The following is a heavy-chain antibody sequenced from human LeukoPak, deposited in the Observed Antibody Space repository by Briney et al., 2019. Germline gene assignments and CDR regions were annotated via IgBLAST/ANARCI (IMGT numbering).Heavy chain of an antibody. CDR2: ISSSSSYI. CDR3: ARQANSRGYYYYYYMDV. CDR1: GFTFSSYE. V-gene: IGHV3-21*01. J-gene: IGHJ6*03. Sequence: GGSLRLSCAASGFTFSSYEMNWVRQAPGKGLEWVSSISSSSSYIYYADSVKGRFTISRDNAKNSLYLQMNSLRAEDTAVYYCARQANSRGYYYYYYMDVWGKGTTVTISS. D-gene: IGHD1-26*01.